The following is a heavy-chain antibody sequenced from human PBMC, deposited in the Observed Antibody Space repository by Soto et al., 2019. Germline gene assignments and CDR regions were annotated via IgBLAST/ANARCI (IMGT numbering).Heavy chain of an antibody. CDR1: GYSFTSYW. Sequence: GASVKISCKGSGYSFTSYWIAWVRQMPGKGLEWMGIIYPGDSDTTYSPSFQGQVTISADKSISTAYLQWSSLKASDTAIYYCARHDSPSVIYYYYGMDVWGQGTTVTVSS. CDR3: ARHDSPSVIYYYYGMDV. V-gene: IGHV5-51*01. J-gene: IGHJ6*02. D-gene: IGHD2-15*01. CDR2: IYPGDSDT.